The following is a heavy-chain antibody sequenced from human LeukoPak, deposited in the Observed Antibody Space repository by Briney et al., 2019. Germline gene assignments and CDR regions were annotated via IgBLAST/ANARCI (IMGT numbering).Heavy chain of an antibody. V-gene: IGHV1-69*04. Sequence: SVKVSCKASGGTFSSYAISWVRQAPGQGLEWMGRIIPIFGIANYAQKFRGRVTITADKSTSTAYMELSSLRSEDTAVYYCASFSEKSDYYDSSGPFDYWGQGTLVTVSS. J-gene: IGHJ4*02. D-gene: IGHD3-22*01. CDR1: GGTFSSYA. CDR2: IIPIFGIA. CDR3: ASFSEKSDYYDSSGPFDY.